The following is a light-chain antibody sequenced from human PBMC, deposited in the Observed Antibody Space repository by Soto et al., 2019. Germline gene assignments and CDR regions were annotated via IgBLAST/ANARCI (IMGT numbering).Light chain of an antibody. CDR1: SSDVGSYNR. J-gene: IGLJ1*01. Sequence: QSALTQPPSVSGSPGQSVTISCTGTSSDVGSYNRVSWYQQPPGTAPKLMIYEVSNRHSGVPDRFSGSKSGNTASLTISGLQAEDEADYYCSSYTSSSTFYVLGTGTKLTV. CDR2: EVS. V-gene: IGLV2-18*02. CDR3: SSYTSSSTFYV.